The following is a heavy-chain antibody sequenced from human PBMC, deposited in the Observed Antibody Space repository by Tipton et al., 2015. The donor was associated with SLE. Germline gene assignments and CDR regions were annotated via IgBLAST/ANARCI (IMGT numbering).Heavy chain of an antibody. CDR3: ARGAEQWLVRGNWFDP. CDR1: GGSFSTYY. V-gene: IGHV4-34*01. Sequence: TLSLTCAVYGGSFSTYYWTWIRHPPGKGLEWIGEINHSGSTNYNPSLKSRVTISVDTSKNQFSLKLSSVTAADTAVYYCARGAEQWLVRGNWFDPWGQGTLVTVSS. CDR2: INHSGST. D-gene: IGHD6-19*01. J-gene: IGHJ5*02.